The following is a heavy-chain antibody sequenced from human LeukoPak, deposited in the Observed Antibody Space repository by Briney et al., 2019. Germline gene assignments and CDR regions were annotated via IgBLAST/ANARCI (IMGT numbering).Heavy chain of an antibody. CDR3: ARFLYGVYSHYFDY. Sequence: GESLKISCKGSGYSFTNYWIGWVRQMPGKGLEWMGIIYPGDSETRYRPSFQGQVTISADRSINTAYLQWSSLRASDTAMYYCARFLYGVYSHYFDYWGQGTLVTVSS. CDR1: GYSFTNYW. J-gene: IGHJ4*02. D-gene: IGHD4-17*01. V-gene: IGHV5-51*01. CDR2: IYPGDSET.